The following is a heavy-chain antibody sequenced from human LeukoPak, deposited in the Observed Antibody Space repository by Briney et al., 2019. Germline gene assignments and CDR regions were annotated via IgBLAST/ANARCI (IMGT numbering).Heavy chain of an antibody. D-gene: IGHD5-18*01. CDR2: IYYSGST. CDR3: ARGGGYSYGHNWFDP. V-gene: IGHV4-59*01. Sequence: SETLSLTCTVSGGSISSYYWSWIRQPPGKGLEWIGYIYYSGSTNYNPSLKSRVTISVDTSKNQFSLKLSSVTAADTAVYYCARGGGYSYGHNWFDPWGQGTLVTVSS. CDR1: GGSISSYY. J-gene: IGHJ5*02.